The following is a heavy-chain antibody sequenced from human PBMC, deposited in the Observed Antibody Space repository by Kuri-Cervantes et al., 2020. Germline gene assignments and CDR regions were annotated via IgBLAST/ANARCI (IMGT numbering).Heavy chain of an antibody. CDR2: IIPIFGTA. Sequence: SVKVSCKASGYTFTGYYMHWVRQAPGQGLEWMGGIIPIFGTANYAQKFQGRVTITADESTSTAYMELSSLRSEDTAVYYCARDGGSSSGPGNYYFDYWGQGTLVTVSS. V-gene: IGHV1-69*13. J-gene: IGHJ4*02. CDR3: ARDGGSSSGPGNYYFDY. CDR1: GYTFTGYY. D-gene: IGHD6-6*01.